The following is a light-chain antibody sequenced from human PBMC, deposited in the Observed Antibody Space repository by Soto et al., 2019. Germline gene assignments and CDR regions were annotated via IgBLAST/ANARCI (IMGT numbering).Light chain of an antibody. CDR2: WAS. Sequence: DIVMTQSPDSLAVSLGERATINCKSSQSGLYSSNSENYLAWYQQKPGQPPKLLIYWASTRESGVPDRFSGSGSGTDFTLTISSLQAEDVAVYFCQQYYTTPYTFGQGTKLEIK. CDR3: QQYYTTPYT. CDR1: QSGLYSSNSENY. V-gene: IGKV4-1*01. J-gene: IGKJ2*01.